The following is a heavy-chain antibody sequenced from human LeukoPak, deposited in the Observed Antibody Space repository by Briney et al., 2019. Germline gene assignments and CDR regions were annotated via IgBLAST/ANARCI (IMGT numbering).Heavy chain of an antibody. CDR3: ARESAFDI. V-gene: IGHV3-33*01. CDR2: IWHDGSNK. Sequence: GGSLRLSCAASGFTFSTYGMHWVRQAPGKGLEWVAAIWHDGSNKYYGDSVKGRFTISRDNSKSTLYLQMNSLRAEDTAVYYCARESAFDIWGQGTMVTVSS. CDR1: GFTFSTYG. J-gene: IGHJ3*02.